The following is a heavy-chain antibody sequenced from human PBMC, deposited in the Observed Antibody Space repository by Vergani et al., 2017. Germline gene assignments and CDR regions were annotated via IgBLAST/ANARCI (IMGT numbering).Heavy chain of an antibody. CDR3: ASIGRTAARSGGSDY. Sequence: EVQLVESGGGLVQPGGSLRLSCAASGFTFSSYWMSWVRQAPGKGLEWVANIKQDGSEKYYVDSVKGRFTISRDNAKNSLYLQMNSLRAEDTAVYYCASIGRTAARSGGSDYWGQGTLVTVSS. J-gene: IGHJ4*02. CDR2: IKQDGSEK. D-gene: IGHD6-6*01. CDR1: GFTFSSYW. V-gene: IGHV3-7*01.